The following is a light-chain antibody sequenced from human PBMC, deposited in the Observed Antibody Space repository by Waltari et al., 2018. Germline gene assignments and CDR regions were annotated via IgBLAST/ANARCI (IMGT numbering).Light chain of an antibody. V-gene: IGKV1-39*01. CDR2: AAS. J-gene: IGKJ3*01. CDR3: QQSDSIPPQFT. CDR1: QSIDSY. Sequence: IQMPHSRYSPSPSVRARVTVSCRASQSIDSYLKWYQQKPGKAPKLLIYAASTLQSGVPSRFSGSGSGTDFTLTISSLQPEDFATYYCQQSDSIPPQFTFGPGTKVDIK.